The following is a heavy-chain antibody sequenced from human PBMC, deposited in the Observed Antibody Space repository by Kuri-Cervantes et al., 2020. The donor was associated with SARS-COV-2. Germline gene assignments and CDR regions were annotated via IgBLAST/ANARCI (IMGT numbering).Heavy chain of an antibody. V-gene: IGHV3-23*01. Sequence: GESLKISCAASGFTFSSYAMSWVRQAPGKGLEWVSAISGSGGSTYYADSVKGRFTISRDNPKNTLYLQMNSLRAEDTAVYYCANLPAAINNYYYYYMDVWGKGTTVTVSS. J-gene: IGHJ6*03. CDR2: ISGSGGST. D-gene: IGHD2-2*02. CDR1: GFTFSSYA. CDR3: ANLPAAINNYYYYYMDV.